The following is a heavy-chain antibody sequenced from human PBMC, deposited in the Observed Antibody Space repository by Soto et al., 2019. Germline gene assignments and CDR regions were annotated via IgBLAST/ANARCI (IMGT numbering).Heavy chain of an antibody. CDR1: GFSLSTSGVG. D-gene: IGHD6-6*01. Sequence: QITLKESGPTLVKPTQTLTLTCTFSGFSLSTSGVGVGWIRQPPGKALEWLALIYWNDDKRYSPSLKSRLTITKDTSKNQVVLTMTNMDPVDTVTYYCAHMEELVRAFDIWGQGTMVTVSS. V-gene: IGHV2-5*01. J-gene: IGHJ3*02. CDR2: IYWNDDK. CDR3: AHMEELVRAFDI.